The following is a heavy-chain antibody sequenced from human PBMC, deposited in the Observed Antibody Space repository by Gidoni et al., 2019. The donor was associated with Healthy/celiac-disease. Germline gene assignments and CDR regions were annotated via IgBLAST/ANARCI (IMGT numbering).Heavy chain of an antibody. Sequence: QVQLVQSGAAVKTPGASVKVSCKASGYTFTGYYMHWVRQAPGQGLEWMGWINPNSGGTNYAQKFQGRVTMTRDTSISTAYMERSRLRSDDTAVYYCATSNWGDWYYFDYWGQGTLVTVSS. D-gene: IGHD7-27*01. CDR2: INPNSGGT. J-gene: IGHJ4*02. CDR1: GYTFTGYY. V-gene: IGHV1-2*02. CDR3: ATSNWGDWYYFDY.